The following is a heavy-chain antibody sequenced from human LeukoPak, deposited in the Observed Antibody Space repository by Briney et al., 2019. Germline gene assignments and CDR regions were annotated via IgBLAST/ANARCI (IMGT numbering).Heavy chain of an antibody. CDR3: ARVLMDYGDYEGVAYYFDY. J-gene: IGHJ4*02. D-gene: IGHD4-17*01. CDR1: GFTFSNFS. Sequence: GGSLRLSCAASGFTFSNFSMNWVRQAPGKGLEWVSSISSNSRYIDYADSVKGRFTISRDNTKNSLYLQMNSLRAEDTAVYYCARVLMDYGDYEGVAYYFDYWGQGTLVTVSS. CDR2: ISSNSRYI. V-gene: IGHV3-21*01.